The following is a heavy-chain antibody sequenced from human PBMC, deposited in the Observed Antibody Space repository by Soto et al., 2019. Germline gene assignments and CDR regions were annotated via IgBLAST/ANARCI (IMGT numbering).Heavy chain of an antibody. Sequence: EVQLVESGGGVVRPGGSLRLSCAASGFTFEDHGMTWVRQVPGKGLEWVAEINWSGSSTSYADSVKGRFTISRDNAKNSLYLQMNSLSAEDTALYFCARDGGGAVAVDASDIWGQGTMVTVSS. CDR3: ARDGGGAVAVDASDI. CDR1: GFTFEDHG. CDR2: INWSGSST. V-gene: IGHV3-20*04. D-gene: IGHD6-19*01. J-gene: IGHJ3*02.